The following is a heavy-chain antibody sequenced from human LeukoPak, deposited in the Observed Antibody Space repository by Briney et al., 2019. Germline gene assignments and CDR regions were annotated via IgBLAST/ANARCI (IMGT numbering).Heavy chain of an antibody. V-gene: IGHV3-13*01. D-gene: IGHD3-10*01. CDR3: VRGGETGIDY. J-gene: IGHJ4*02. CDR1: GFTFSRYD. Sequence: QSGGSLRLSCAASGFTFSRYDMHWVRQATGKGLEWVSGIASAGDTFYVASVKGRFTISRENAKNSLYLQMHSLRAGDAAVYYCVRGGETGIDYWGQGTLVTVSS. CDR2: IASAGDT.